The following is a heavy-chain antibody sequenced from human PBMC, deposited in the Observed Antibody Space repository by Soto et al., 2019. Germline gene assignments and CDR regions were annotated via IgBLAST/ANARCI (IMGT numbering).Heavy chain of an antibody. CDR1: GGSISSGDHY. Sequence: SETLSLTCTVSGGSISSGDHYWSWIRQPPGKGLGWIGSIYYSGSTFYNPSLKSRVTISVDTSKNQFSLKLSSVTAADTAVYYCAGTSSGYYHSVDYWGQGTLVTVSS. J-gene: IGHJ4*02. V-gene: IGHV4-31*03. CDR2: IYYSGST. D-gene: IGHD3-22*01. CDR3: AGTSSGYYHSVDY.